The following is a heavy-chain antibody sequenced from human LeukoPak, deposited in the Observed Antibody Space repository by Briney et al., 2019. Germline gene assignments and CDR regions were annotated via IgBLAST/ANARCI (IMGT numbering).Heavy chain of an antibody. D-gene: IGHD6-19*01. Sequence: SETLSLTCTVSGGSISSYYWSWIRQPPGKGLEWIGDIYHSGTTNYNSSRKSRVTISIDTSKNQFSLKVTSVTAADTAVYYCARDVGTGWYYFDYWGQGTLVTVSS. V-gene: IGHV4-59*01. J-gene: IGHJ4*02. CDR3: ARDVGTGWYYFDY. CDR1: GGSISSYY. CDR2: IYHSGTT.